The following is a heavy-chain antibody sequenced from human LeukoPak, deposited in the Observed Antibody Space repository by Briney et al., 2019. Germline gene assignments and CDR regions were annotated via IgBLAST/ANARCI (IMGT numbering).Heavy chain of an antibody. CDR3: ATHLIAAAGSSWFDY. Sequence: SETLSLTCAVYGGSFSGYYWSWIRQPPGKGLEWIGEINHSGSTNYNPSLKSRVTISVDTSKNQFSLKLSSVTAADTAVYYCATHLIAAAGSSWFDYWGQGTLVTVSS. V-gene: IGHV4-34*01. CDR2: INHSGST. D-gene: IGHD6-13*01. J-gene: IGHJ4*02. CDR1: GGSFSGYY.